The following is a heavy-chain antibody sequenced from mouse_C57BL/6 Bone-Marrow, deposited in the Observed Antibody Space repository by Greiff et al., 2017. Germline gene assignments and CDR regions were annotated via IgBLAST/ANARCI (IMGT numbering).Heavy chain of an antibody. J-gene: IGHJ1*03. CDR2: INPSSGYT. CDR1: GYTFTSYW. D-gene: IGHD1-1*01. CDR3: ARLELPGYFDV. V-gene: IGHV1-7*01. Sequence: QVQLKESGAELAKPGASVKLSCKASGYTFTSYWMHWVKQRPGQGLEWIGYINPSSGYTKYNQKFKDKATLTADKSSSTAYMQLSSLTYEDAAVYYCARLELPGYFDVWGTGTTVTVSS.